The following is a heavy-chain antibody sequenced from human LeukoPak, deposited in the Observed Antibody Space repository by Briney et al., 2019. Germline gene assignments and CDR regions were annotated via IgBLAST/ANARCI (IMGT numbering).Heavy chain of an antibody. Sequence: ASVKVSCKASGGTFSSYAISWVRQAPGQGLEWMGAIIPMFGTTSYAQKFQGRLTITADESTSTAYMELSSLRSEDTAVYYCARGNSSPKYYYYYYMDVWGKGTTVTVSS. CDR3: ARGNSSPKYYYYYYMDV. CDR1: GGTFSSYA. CDR2: IIPMFGTT. V-gene: IGHV1-69*13. D-gene: IGHD2-2*01. J-gene: IGHJ6*03.